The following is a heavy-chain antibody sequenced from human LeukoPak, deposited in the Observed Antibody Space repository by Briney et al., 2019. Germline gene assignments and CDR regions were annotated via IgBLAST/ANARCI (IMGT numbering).Heavy chain of an antibody. CDR2: INAGNGNT. D-gene: IGHD2-15*01. CDR3: ARDYGREYCSGGSCYHSREGEFDY. J-gene: IGHJ4*02. Sequence: ASVKVSCKASGGTFSSYAISWVRQAPGQGLEWMGWINAGNGNTKYSQKFQGRVTITRDTSASTAYMELSSLRSEDTAVYYCARDYGREYCSGGSCYHSREGEFDYWGQGTLVTVSS. V-gene: IGHV1-3*01. CDR1: GGTFSSYA.